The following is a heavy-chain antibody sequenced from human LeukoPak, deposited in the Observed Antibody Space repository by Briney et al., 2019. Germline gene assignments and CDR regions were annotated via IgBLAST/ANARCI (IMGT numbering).Heavy chain of an antibody. J-gene: IGHJ4*02. CDR1: GGSISSYY. CDR3: ARAISSGWYFDY. V-gene: IGHV4-59*12. D-gene: IGHD6-19*01. Sequence: PSETLSLTCTVSGGSISSYYWSWIRLPPGKGLEWIGYIYYTGATYYNPSLKSRVTISLDTSKNQFSLKLSSVTAADTAVYYCARAISSGWYFDYWGQGTLVTVSS. CDR2: IYYTGAT.